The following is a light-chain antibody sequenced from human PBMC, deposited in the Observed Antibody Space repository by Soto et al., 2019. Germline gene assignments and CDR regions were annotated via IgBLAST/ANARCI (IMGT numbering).Light chain of an antibody. CDR1: QSIRSW. J-gene: IGKJ1*01. Sequence: DIQMTQSPSTLSASVGDRVTITGRASQSIRSWLAWDQQKPGKAPTLLIYKASSLESGVPSRFSGSGSGTEFTLTISSLQPDDFAPYYCQQFNNYPWTFGXGTKV. V-gene: IGKV1-5*03. CDR3: QQFNNYPWT. CDR2: KAS.